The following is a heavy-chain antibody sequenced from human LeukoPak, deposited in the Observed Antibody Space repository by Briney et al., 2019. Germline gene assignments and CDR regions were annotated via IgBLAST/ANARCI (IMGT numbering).Heavy chain of an antibody. CDR3: ARDCSGGSCYFDY. V-gene: IGHV4-39*07. CDR1: GGSISSSGNY. D-gene: IGHD2-15*01. CDR2: IYYSGST. J-gene: IGHJ4*02. Sequence: SETLSLTCTVSGGSISSSGNYWGWIRQPPGKGLEWIGSIYYSGSTYYNPSLKSRVTISADTTENQFSLKLSSVTAADTAVYYCARDCSGGSCYFDYWGQGTLVTVSS.